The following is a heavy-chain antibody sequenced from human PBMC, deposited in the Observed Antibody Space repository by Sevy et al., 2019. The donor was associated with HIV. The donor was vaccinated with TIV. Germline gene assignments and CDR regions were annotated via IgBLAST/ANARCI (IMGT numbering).Heavy chain of an antibody. J-gene: IGHJ4*02. CDR3: AAGTGWLIDY. CDR1: GFTFSNYW. V-gene: IGHV3-7*01. D-gene: IGHD3-22*01. Sequence: GGSLRLSCAASGFTFSNYWMNWVRQAPGKGLEWVAIIKQDGSEKYYVDSVKGRFTVSRDNAKNSLYLQMDSLRADDTAVYYCAAGTGWLIDYWGQGTLVIVSS. CDR2: IKQDGSEK.